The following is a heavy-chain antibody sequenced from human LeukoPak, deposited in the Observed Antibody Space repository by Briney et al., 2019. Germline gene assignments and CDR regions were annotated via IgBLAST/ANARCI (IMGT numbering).Heavy chain of an antibody. J-gene: IGHJ4*02. CDR3: AKFGSTPAKFDY. Sequence: PSETLSLTCALSVVSFGRYSWTWIRESPGKGLEGSGEINFSGYTKYNPSLKSRVTMSVDTSKNQFSLKLASVTAADTAIYFCAKFGSTPAKFDYWGQGSLVTVSS. CDR2: INFSGYT. D-gene: IGHD2-2*01. CDR1: VVSFGRYS. V-gene: IGHV4-34*01.